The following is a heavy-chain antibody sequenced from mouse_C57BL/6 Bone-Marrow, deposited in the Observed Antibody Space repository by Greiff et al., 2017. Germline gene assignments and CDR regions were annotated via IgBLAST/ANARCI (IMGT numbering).Heavy chain of an antibody. CDR1: GYTFTDYY. V-gene: IGHV1-76*01. Sequence: VQLQQSGAELVRPGASVKLSCKASGYTFTDYYINWVKQRPGQGLEWIARIYPGSGNTYYNEKFKGKATLTAEKSSSTAYMQLSSLTSEASAVYFCARGYYDYDWFAYWGQGTLVTVSA. CDR2: IYPGSGNT. D-gene: IGHD2-4*01. CDR3: ARGYYDYDWFAY. J-gene: IGHJ3*01.